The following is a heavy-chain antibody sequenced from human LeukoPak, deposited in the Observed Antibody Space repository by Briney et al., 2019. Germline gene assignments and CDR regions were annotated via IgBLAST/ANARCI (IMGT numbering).Heavy chain of an antibody. D-gene: IGHD3-10*01. Sequence: SGRSLRLSCAVSGFTFSSYGMHWVRQAPGKGLEWVAVISYDGSNKYHADSVKGRFTISRDNSKNTLYLQMNSLRAEDTAVYYCAKDHDGSGSSPPGPDYWGQGTLVTVSS. CDR1: GFTFSSYG. CDR2: ISYDGSNK. V-gene: IGHV3-30*18. CDR3: AKDHDGSGSSPPGPDY. J-gene: IGHJ4*02.